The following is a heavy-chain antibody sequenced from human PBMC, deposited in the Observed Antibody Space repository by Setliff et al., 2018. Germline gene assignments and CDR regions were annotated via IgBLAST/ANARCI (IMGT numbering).Heavy chain of an antibody. CDR1: GGTFRTDG. CDR2: VIPVFRSA. Sequence: SVKVSCKASGGTFRTDGFNWVRQAPGQGLEWMGRVIPVFRSAKYAQKFRGRVTITADEVARTAYMELSTLRSEDTAVYYCARDTRDKYDSSGYYLSLDSWGQGSLVTVS. J-gene: IGHJ4*02. CDR3: ARDTRDKYDSSGYYLSLDS. D-gene: IGHD3-22*01. V-gene: IGHV1-69*13.